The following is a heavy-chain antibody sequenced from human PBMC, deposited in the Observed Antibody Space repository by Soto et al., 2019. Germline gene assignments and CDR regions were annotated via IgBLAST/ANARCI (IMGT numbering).Heavy chain of an antibody. CDR1: GYSISSYY. V-gene: IGHV4-59*01. D-gene: IGHD7-27*01. Sequence: SETLSLTCTVSGYSISSYYWHWIRQTPGRGLEWIGYISYIGTTDYNPSLKSRVTVSRDTSKNQFSLDLRSVTAADTAVYYCAKEHWGSFDFWGQGALVTVSS. CDR3: AKEHWGSFDF. CDR2: ISYIGTT. J-gene: IGHJ4*02.